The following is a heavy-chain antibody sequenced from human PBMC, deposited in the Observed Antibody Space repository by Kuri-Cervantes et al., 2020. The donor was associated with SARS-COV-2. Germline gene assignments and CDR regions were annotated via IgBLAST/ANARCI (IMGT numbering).Heavy chain of an antibody. CDR2: INPSGGST. CDR3: ARENLDLWFGELLFGHGNAFDI. V-gene: IGHV1-46*01. Sequence: ASVKVSCKASGYTFTSYYMHWVRQAPGQGLEWMGIINPSGGSTSYAQKFQGRVTMTRDTSTSTVYMELSSLRSEDTAVYYCARENLDLWFGELLFGHGNAFDIWGQGTMVTVSS. D-gene: IGHD3-10*01. CDR1: GYTFTSYY. J-gene: IGHJ3*02.